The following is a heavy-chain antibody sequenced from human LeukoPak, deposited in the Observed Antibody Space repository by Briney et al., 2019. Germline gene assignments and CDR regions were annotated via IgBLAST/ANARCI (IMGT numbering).Heavy chain of an antibody. V-gene: IGHV4-31*11. Sequence: PSETLSLTCAVYGGSFSGYYWSWIRQHPGKGLEWIGYIYYSGSTYYNPSLKSRVTISVDTSKNQFSLKLSSVTAADTAVYYCARAAEITIFGVVIKNAWFDPWGQGTLVTVSS. CDR2: IYYSGST. CDR3: ARAAEITIFGVVIKNAWFDP. D-gene: IGHD3-3*01. CDR1: GGSFSGYY. J-gene: IGHJ5*02.